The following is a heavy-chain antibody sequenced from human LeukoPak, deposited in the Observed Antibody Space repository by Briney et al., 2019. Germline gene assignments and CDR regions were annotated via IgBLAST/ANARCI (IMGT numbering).Heavy chain of an antibody. J-gene: IGHJ6*02. D-gene: IGHD2-2*01. Sequence: PSETLSLTCAVYGGSFSGYYWSWIRQPPGKGLEWIGEINHSGSTNYNPSLKSRVTISVDTSKNQFSLKLSSVTAADTAVYYCARIVVPAAPRYYYYYYGMDVWGQGTTVTVSS. V-gene: IGHV4-34*01. CDR2: INHSGST. CDR1: GGSFSGYY. CDR3: ARIVVPAAPRYYYYYYGMDV.